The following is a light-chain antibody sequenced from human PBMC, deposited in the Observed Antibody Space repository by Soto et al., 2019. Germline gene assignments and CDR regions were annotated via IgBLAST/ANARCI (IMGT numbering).Light chain of an antibody. J-gene: IGLJ3*02. Sequence: QSVLTQPRSVSGSPGQAVTISCTGTSSDVGFYDYVSWYQQFPGKAPKLMIHEVSQRPSGVPDRFSGSKSGNTASLTISELQTEDEADYYCCSYAGSYTWVFGGGTKVTVL. CDR2: EVS. V-gene: IGLV2-11*01. CDR1: SSDVGFYDY. CDR3: CSYAGSYTWV.